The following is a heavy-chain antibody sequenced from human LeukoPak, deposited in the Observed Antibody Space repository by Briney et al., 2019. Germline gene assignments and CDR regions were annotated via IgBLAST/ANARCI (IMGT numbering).Heavy chain of an antibody. V-gene: IGHV7-4-1*02. D-gene: IGHD3-10*01. CDR2: INTNTGNP. CDR3: ARSYGAFEGATYYYYGMDV. Sequence: VASVKVSCKASGYTFTSYGISWVRQAPGQGLEWMGWINTNTGNPKSAQGFTERFVFSLDASVSTAYLQISSLKAADTAVYYCARSYGAFEGATYYYYGMDVWGQGTTVTVSS. J-gene: IGHJ6*02. CDR1: GYTFTSYG.